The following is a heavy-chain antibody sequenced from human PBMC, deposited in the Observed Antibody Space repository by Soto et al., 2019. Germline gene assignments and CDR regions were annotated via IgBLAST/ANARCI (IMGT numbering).Heavy chain of an antibody. D-gene: IGHD5-12*01. CDR3: ASTYSGYEDFDY. CDR1: GFTFDDYA. V-gene: IGHV3-9*01. CDR2: ISWNSAYI. J-gene: IGHJ4*02. Sequence: GGSRRLSCVASGFTFDDYAMHWVRQVPGKGLEWVSVISWNSAYIGYADSVKGRFTISRDNAKNSVSLQMNSLRTEDTALYYCASTYSGYEDFDYWGQGTLVTVSS.